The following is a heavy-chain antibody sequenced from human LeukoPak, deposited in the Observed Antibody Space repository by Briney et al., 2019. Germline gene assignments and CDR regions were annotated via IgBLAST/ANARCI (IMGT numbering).Heavy chain of an antibody. D-gene: IGHD2-21*01. J-gene: IGHJ5*01. CDR1: GFTFRNYA. CDR3: VKDPRDTYGTNWFVS. Sequence: GGSLRLSCVASGFTFRNYAMSWVRQAPGKGLQWVSQIGGTGGATWYAGFARDRFTISRDNSKKTLYLQMSGLRVEDTAMYYCVKDPRDTYGTNWFVSWGQGTLLIVSS. CDR2: IGGTGGAT. V-gene: IGHV3-23*01.